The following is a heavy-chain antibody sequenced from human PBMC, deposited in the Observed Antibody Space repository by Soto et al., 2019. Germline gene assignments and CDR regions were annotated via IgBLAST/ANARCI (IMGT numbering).Heavy chain of an antibody. CDR2: IYYSGST. V-gene: IGHV4-61*08. CDR3: ARDLHCGGDCNWFDP. CDR1: GGAVFSGGYY. D-gene: IGHD2-21*02. Sequence: SESLSHTCAVSGGAVFSGGYYWSWIRKQPGKGLEWTGYIYYSGSTNYNPSLKSRVTISVDTSKNQFSLKLSPVTAADTAVYYCARDLHCGGDCNWFDPWGQGTLLTVSS. J-gene: IGHJ5*02.